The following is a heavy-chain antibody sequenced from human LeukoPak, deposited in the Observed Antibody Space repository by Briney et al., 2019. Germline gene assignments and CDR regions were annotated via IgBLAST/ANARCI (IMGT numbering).Heavy chain of an antibody. D-gene: IGHD3-10*02. CDR2: IYTSGST. CDR3: ATLLSSSYYFDY. Sequence: SETLSLTCTVSGGSISTTSYYWDWIRQPPGQGLEWIGRIYTSGSTNYNPSLKSRVTISVDTSKNHFSLKLSSVTAADTAVYFCATLLSSSYYFDYWGQGTLVTVSS. V-gene: IGHV4-61*02. J-gene: IGHJ4*02. CDR1: GGSISTTSYY.